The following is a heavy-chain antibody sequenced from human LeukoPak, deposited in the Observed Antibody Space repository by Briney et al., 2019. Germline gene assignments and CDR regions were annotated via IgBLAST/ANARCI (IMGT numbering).Heavy chain of an antibody. CDR1: GGSINNYL. Sequence: PSETLSLTCTVSGGSINNYLWSWIRQSPGKGLEWIGYIYYSGGTTYNPSLGRRVTISVDTSKNQFSLKLSSVTAADTAVYYCASESVFGVVIIRSDPWGQGTLVTVSS. D-gene: IGHD3-3*01. V-gene: IGHV4-59*12. CDR3: ASESVFGVVIIRSDP. CDR2: IYYSGGT. J-gene: IGHJ5*02.